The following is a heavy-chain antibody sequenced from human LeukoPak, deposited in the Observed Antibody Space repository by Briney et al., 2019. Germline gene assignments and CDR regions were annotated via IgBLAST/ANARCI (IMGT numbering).Heavy chain of an antibody. CDR1: GFTFDDYT. CDR3: AMGWWSGHSSIDY. J-gene: IGHJ4*02. V-gene: IGHV3-43*01. CDR2: ISWDGGST. D-gene: IGHD3-3*01. Sequence: GGSLRLSCAASGFTFDDYTMHWVRQAPGKGLEWVSLISWDGGSTYYADSVKGRFTISRDNSKNSLYLQMNSLRTEDTALYYCAMGWWSGHSSIDYWGQGTLVTVSS.